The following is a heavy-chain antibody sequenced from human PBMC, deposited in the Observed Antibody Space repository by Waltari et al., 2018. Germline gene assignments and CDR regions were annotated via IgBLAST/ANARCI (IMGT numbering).Heavy chain of an antibody. CDR2: VSPSGGST. CDR3: ARGAAFSGAFDI. CDR1: GYTFTTYH. Sequence: QVQLVQSGAEVKKPGASVKVSCQASGYTFTTYHIHWVRQAPGQGLEWMGRVSPSGGSTAYAQKFQVRVIMTRDTSTSTVYMELSSLRSEDTAVYYCARGAAFSGAFDIWGQGTMVTVSS. V-gene: IGHV1-46*01. J-gene: IGHJ3*02. D-gene: IGHD3-3*02.